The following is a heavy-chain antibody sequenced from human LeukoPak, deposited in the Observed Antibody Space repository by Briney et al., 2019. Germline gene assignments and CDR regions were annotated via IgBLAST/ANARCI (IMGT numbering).Heavy chain of an antibody. CDR2: IYYSGST. V-gene: IGHV4-31*03. D-gene: IGHD6-13*01. Sequence: SETLSPTCTVSGGSISSGGYYWSWIRQHPGKGLEWIGYIYYSGSTYYNPSLKSRVTISVDTSKNQFSLKLSSVTAADTAVYYCARDSTAAGGEYYFDYWGQGTLVTVSS. CDR3: ARDSTAAGGEYYFDY. CDR1: GGSISSGGYY. J-gene: IGHJ4*02.